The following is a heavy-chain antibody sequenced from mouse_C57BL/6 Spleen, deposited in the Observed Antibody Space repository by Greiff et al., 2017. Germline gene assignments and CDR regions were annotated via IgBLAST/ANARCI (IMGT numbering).Heavy chain of an antibody. Sequence: VQLQQSGAELVRPGASVTLSCKASGYTFTDYEMHWVKQTPVHGLEWIGAIDPETGGTAYNQKFKGKAILTADKSSSTAYMELRSLTSEDSAVYYCTRRGLLLRYAMDYWGQGTSVTVSS. J-gene: IGHJ4*01. CDR1: GYTFTDYE. CDR3: TRRGLLLRYAMDY. D-gene: IGHD1-1*01. V-gene: IGHV1-15*01. CDR2: IDPETGGT.